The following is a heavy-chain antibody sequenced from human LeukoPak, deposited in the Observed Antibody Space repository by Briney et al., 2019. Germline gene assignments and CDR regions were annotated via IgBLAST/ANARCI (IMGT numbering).Heavy chain of an antibody. CDR3: AKAGSSSVLEDVVLASGVYFSYYYMDV. J-gene: IGHJ6*03. Sequence: GGSLRLSCAASGFTFSSYSMNWVRQAPGKGPEWLAFIRHDGSDKYYADSVKGRFTISRDNSKNTLFLQVNSLRGEDTAVYYCAKAGSSSVLEDVVLASGVYFSYYYMDVWGKGTTVTVSS. D-gene: IGHD2-8*01. CDR1: GFTFSSYS. V-gene: IGHV3-30*02. CDR2: IRHDGSDK.